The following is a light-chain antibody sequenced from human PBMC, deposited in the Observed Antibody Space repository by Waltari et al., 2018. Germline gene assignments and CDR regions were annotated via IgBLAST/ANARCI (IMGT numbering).Light chain of an antibody. CDR3: QSADTSGNYVV. Sequence: SSELTQPPSVSVSPRQTARIPCSGDPLPTQYAFWYQQKPGQAPVLVMYKYSERPSGIPERFSGSTSGTTVTLTISGVQAEDEADYYCQSADTSGNYVVFGGGTKLTVL. V-gene: IGLV3-25*03. CDR2: KYS. J-gene: IGLJ3*02. CDR1: PLPTQY.